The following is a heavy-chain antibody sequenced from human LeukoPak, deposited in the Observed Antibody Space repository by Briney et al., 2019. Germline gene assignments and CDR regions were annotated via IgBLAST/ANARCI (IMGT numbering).Heavy chain of an antibody. CDR3: ARVMCSTSCYINP. D-gene: IGHD2-2*02. J-gene: IGHJ5*02. V-gene: IGHV4-59*01. CDR2: IHYSGST. CDR1: GGSISSYY. Sequence: SETLSLTCTVSGGSISSYYWSWIRQPPGKVLDWIGYIHYSGSTNYNPSLKSRVTILVDTSKNQFSLKLSSVTAADTAVYYCARVMCSTSCYINPWGQGTLVTVSS.